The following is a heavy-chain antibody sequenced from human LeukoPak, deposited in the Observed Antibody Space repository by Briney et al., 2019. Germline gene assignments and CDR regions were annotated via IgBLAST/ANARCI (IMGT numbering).Heavy chain of an antibody. J-gene: IGHJ4*02. CDR2: IYYSGST. V-gene: IGHV4-59*01. CDR1: GGSISSYY. CDR3: ARELSWRFDY. Sequence: KPSETLSLTCTVSGGSISSYYWSWIRQPPGKGLEWIGYIYYSGSTNYNPSLKSRVTISVDTSKNQFSLKLSSVTAADTAVYDCARELSWRFDYWGQGTLVTVSS. D-gene: IGHD6-13*01.